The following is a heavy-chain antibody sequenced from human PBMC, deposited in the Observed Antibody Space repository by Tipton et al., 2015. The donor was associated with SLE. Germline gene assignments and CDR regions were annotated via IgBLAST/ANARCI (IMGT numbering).Heavy chain of an antibody. CDR1: GGSISSYY. V-gene: IGHV4-59*01. CDR2: IYYSGGT. D-gene: IGHD2-2*02. CDR3: ARDRQTGYCSSTSCYTRAFDI. J-gene: IGHJ3*02. Sequence: TLSLTCTVSGGSISSYYWSWIRQPPGKGLEWIGYIYYSGGTNYNPSLKSRVTISVDTSKNQFSLKLSSVTAADTAVYYCARDRQTGYCSSTSCYTRAFDIWGQGTMVTVSS.